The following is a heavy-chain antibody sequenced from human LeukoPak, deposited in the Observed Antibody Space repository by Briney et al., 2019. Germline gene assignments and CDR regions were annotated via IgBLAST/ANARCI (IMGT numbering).Heavy chain of an antibody. D-gene: IGHD2-21*02. V-gene: IGHV1-24*01. Sequence: GASVKVSCKVSGYTLTELSMHWVRQAPGKGLEWMGGFDPEDGETIYAQKFQGRVTMTRDTSTSTVYMELSSLRSEDTAMYYCARDWGDPNDGIDVWGQGTTVTVSS. J-gene: IGHJ6*02. CDR3: ARDWGDPNDGIDV. CDR1: GYTLTELS. CDR2: FDPEDGET.